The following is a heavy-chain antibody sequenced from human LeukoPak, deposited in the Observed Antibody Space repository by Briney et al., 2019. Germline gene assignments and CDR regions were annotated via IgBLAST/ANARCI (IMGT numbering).Heavy chain of an antibody. CDR3: ARQWYYDFWSGPYYFDY. Sequence: SETLSLTCTVSGGSISSYYWSWIRQPPGKGLEWIGYIYYSGSTNYNPSLKGRVTISVDTSKNQFSVKLSSVTAADTAVYYCARQWYYDFWSGPYYFDYWGQGTLVTVSS. D-gene: IGHD3-3*01. J-gene: IGHJ4*02. V-gene: IGHV4-59*08. CDR2: IYYSGST. CDR1: GGSISSYY.